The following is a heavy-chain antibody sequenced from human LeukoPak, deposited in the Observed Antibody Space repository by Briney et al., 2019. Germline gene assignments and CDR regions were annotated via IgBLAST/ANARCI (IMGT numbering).Heavy chain of an antibody. J-gene: IGHJ4*02. V-gene: IGHV3-53*01. CDR2: IYSGGST. D-gene: IGHD6-13*01. CDR1: GFTVSSNY. CDR3: AKVHSSSWTSDY. Sequence: GGSLRLSCAASGFTVSSNYMSWVRQAPGKGLEWVSVIYSGGSTYYADSVKGRFTISRDNSKNTLYLQMNSLRAEDTAVYYCAKVHSSSWTSDYWGQGTLVTVSS.